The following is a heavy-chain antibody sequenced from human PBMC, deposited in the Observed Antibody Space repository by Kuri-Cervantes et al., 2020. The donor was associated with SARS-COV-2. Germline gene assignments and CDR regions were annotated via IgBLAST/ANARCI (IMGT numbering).Heavy chain of an antibody. CDR1: GGSISSYY. CDR2: IYYSGST. J-gene: IGHJ3*02. CDR3: ARVRIFGVPGFAFDI. D-gene: IGHD3-3*01. V-gene: IGHV4-59*01. Sequence: GSLRLSCTVSGGSISSYYWSWIRQPPGKGLEWIGYIYYSGSTNYNPSLKSRVTISVDTSRNQFSLKLSSVTAADTAVYYCARVRIFGVPGFAFDIWGQGTMVTVSS.